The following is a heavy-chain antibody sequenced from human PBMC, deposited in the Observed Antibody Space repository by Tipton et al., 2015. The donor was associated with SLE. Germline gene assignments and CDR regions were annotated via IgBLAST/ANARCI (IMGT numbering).Heavy chain of an antibody. Sequence: TLSLTCAVYGGSFSGYYWNWIRQPPGKGLEWIGEINHSGSTNYNLSLKSRVTISVDTSKNQFSLKLSSVTAADTAVYYCARRDCSGGSCYRRSAFDIWGQGTMVTVSS. CDR1: GGSFSGYY. J-gene: IGHJ3*02. CDR2: INHSGST. D-gene: IGHD2-15*01. V-gene: IGHV4-34*01. CDR3: ARRDCSGGSCYRRSAFDI.